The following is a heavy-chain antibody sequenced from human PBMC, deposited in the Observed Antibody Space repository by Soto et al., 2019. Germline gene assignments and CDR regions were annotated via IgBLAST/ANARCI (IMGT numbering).Heavy chain of an antibody. J-gene: IGHJ5*02. Sequence: SETLSLTCAVYGGSFSGYYWSWIRQPPGKGLEWIGEINHSGSTNYNPSLKSRVTISVDTSKNQFSLKLSSVTAADTAVYYCARAPNPFGVVSYVNWFDPWGQGTLVTVSS. CDR1: GGSFSGYY. CDR3: ARAPNPFGVVSYVNWFDP. V-gene: IGHV4-34*01. D-gene: IGHD3-3*01. CDR2: INHSGST.